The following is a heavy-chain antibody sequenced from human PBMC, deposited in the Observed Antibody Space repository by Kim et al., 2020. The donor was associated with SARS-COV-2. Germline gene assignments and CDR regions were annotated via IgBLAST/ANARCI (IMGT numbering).Heavy chain of an antibody. CDR1: GFTFSDHY. CDR2: TRNKANSYTT. D-gene: IGHD2-15*01. V-gene: IGHV3-72*01. Sequence: GGSLRLSCAASGFTFSDHYMDWVRQAPGKGLEWVGRTRNKANSYTTEYAASVKGRFTISRDDSKNSLYLQMNSLKTEDTAVYYCARVQGGFVYWYFDLWGRGTLVTVSS. J-gene: IGHJ2*01. CDR3: ARVQGGFVYWYFDL.